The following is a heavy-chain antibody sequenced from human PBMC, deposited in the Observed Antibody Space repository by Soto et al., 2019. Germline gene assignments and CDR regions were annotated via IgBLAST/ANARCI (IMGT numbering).Heavy chain of an antibody. CDR3: ARIASTGRGWDV. Sequence: EVQLVESGGGLVQPGGSLRLTCADSGFTFSSYWMSWVRQAPVKGLEWVGNIKQDGSEKNYVDSVKGPFTISRDNAKNSLYLQMNSLRAEDTAVYYCARIASTGRGWDVWGQGTTVVVSS. CDR1: GFTFSSYW. D-gene: IGHD6-13*01. CDR2: IKQDGSEK. J-gene: IGHJ6*02. V-gene: IGHV3-7*01.